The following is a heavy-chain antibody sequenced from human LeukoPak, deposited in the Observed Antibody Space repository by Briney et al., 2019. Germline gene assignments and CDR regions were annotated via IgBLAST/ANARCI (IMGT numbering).Heavy chain of an antibody. CDR1: GYRFNNYW. CDR3: ARHKAERGSSGYDWGAFDV. Sequence: GESLKISCKNSGYRFNNYWIGWVRQMPGKGLEWMGIIYPDDSDTRYSPSFQGQVTISADKSLSTAYLQWSSLKASDTAMYYCARHKAERGSSGYDWGAFDVWGQGTMVTVSS. V-gene: IGHV5-51*01. CDR2: IYPDDSDT. D-gene: IGHD5-12*01. J-gene: IGHJ3*01.